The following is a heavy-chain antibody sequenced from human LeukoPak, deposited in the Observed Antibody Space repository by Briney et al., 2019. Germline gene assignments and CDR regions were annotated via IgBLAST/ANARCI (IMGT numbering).Heavy chain of an antibody. V-gene: IGHV4-59*08. CDR3: ARHLPTYYYDSSGYYPVAFDI. D-gene: IGHD3-22*01. Sequence: SETLSLTCTVSGGSVSSYYWSWIRQPPGKGLEWIGYIYYSGSTNYNPSLKSRFTISVDTSKNQFSLKLSSVTAADTAVYYCARHLPTYYYDSSGYYPVAFDIWGQGTMVTVSS. CDR2: IYYSGST. CDR1: GGSVSSYY. J-gene: IGHJ3*02.